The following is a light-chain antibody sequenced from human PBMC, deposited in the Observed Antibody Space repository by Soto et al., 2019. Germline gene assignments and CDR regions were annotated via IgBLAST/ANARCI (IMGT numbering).Light chain of an antibody. CDR2: DVT. V-gene: IGLV2-11*01. CDR1: SSDVGTFEF. Sequence: QSALTQPRSVSGSPGQSVAISCTRTSSDVGTFEFVSWYQQHPGKAPKLMLYDVTKRPSGVPDRFSGSKSGDTASLTISGLQAEDEADYYCCLYTASYSVFGGGTKLTVL. CDR3: CLYTASYSV. J-gene: IGLJ3*02.